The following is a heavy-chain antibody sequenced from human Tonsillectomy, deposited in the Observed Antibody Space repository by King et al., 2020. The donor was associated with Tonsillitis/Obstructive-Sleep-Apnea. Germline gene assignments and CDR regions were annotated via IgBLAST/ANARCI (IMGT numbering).Heavy chain of an antibody. Sequence: EVQLVESGGGLVRPGRSLRLSCTASGFTFGDNAMRWFRQAPGKGREGVGFIRSKAYGGTAEYAASVKGRFTISRDDSKSIAYLQMNSLKTEDTAVYYCTRAGCSSTRCPFDYWGQGTLVTVSS. V-gene: IGHV3-49*05. CDR2: IRSKAYGGTA. CDR3: TRAGCSSTRCPFDY. CDR1: GFTFGDNA. J-gene: IGHJ4*02. D-gene: IGHD2-2*01.